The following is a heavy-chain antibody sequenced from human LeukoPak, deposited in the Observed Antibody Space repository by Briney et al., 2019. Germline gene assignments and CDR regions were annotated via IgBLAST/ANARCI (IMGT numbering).Heavy chain of an antibody. CDR2: IIPIFGTA. J-gene: IGHJ4*02. D-gene: IGHD6-19*01. V-gene: IGHV1-69*06. Sequence: ASVKVSCKASGGTFSSYAISWVRQAPGQGLEWMGGIIPIFGTANYAQKFQGRVTITADKSTSTAYMELSSLRSEDTAVYYCARSEYSSGWYDPYFDYWGQGTLVTVSS. CDR3: ARSEYSSGWYDPYFDY. CDR1: GGTFSSYA.